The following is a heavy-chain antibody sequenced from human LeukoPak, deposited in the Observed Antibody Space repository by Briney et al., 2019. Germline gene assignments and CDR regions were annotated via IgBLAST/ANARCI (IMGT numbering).Heavy chain of an antibody. CDR3: AKDDSGYDYFGPNDY. CDR2: ISGSGGST. D-gene: IGHD5-12*01. Sequence: GGSLRLSCAASGFTFSSYAMSWVGQAPGKGLEWVSAISGSGGSTYYADSVKGRFTISRDNSKNTLYLQMNSLRAEDTAVYYCAKDDSGYDYFGPNDYWGQGTLVTVSS. V-gene: IGHV3-23*01. CDR1: GFTFSSYA. J-gene: IGHJ4*02.